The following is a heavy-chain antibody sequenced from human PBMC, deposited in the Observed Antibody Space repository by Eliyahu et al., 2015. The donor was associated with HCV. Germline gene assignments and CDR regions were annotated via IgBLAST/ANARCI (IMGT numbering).Heavy chain of an antibody. CDR3: ARDRDLEYYDFWSGYFYGMDV. Sequence: EVQLVESGGGLVKPGGSLRLSCAXSGFTFSSYSMNWVRQAPGKGLEWVSSISSSSSYIYYADSVKGRFTISRDNAKNSLYLQMNSLRAEDTAVYYCARDRDLEYYDFWSGYFYGMDVWGQGTTVTVSS. CDR2: ISSSSSYI. V-gene: IGHV3-21*01. CDR1: GFTFSSYS. J-gene: IGHJ6*02. D-gene: IGHD3-3*01.